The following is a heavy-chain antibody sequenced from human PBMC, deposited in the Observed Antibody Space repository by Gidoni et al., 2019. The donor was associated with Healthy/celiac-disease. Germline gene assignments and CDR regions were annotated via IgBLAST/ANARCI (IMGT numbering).Heavy chain of an antibody. CDR1: GGTFSSYA. D-gene: IGHD2-8*01. CDR2: IIPIFGTA. CDR3: ATKYCTNGVCSHPPFVGEDYYYYGMDV. Sequence: QVQLVQSGAEVKKPGSSVKVSCKASGGTFSSYAISWVRQAPGQGLELMGGIIPIFGTANYAQKFQGRVTITADESTSTAYMELSILRSEDTAVYYCATKYCTNGVCSHPPFVGEDYYYYGMDVWGQGTTVTVSS. J-gene: IGHJ6*02. V-gene: IGHV1-69*01.